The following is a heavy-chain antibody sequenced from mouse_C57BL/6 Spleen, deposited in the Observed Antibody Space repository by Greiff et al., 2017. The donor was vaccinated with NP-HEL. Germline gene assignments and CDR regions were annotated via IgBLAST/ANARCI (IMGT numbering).Heavy chain of an antibody. CDR1: GFSFNTYA. V-gene: IGHV10-1*01. Sequence: EVMLVESGGGLVQPKGSLKLSCAASGFSFNTYAMNWVRQAPGKGLEWVARIRSKSNNYATYYADSVKDRFTISRDDSESMLYLQMNNLKTEDTAMYYCVRHSYAMDYWGQGTSVTVSS. J-gene: IGHJ4*01. CDR3: VRHSYAMDY. CDR2: IRSKSNNYAT.